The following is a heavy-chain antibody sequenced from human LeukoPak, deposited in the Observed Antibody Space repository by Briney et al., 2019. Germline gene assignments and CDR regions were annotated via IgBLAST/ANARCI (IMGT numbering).Heavy chain of an antibody. V-gene: IGHV5-51*01. D-gene: IGHD3-22*01. CDR2: IYPGDSDT. CDR1: GYSFTSYW. J-gene: IGHJ4*02. CDR3: ARLSYYDSSGYYYTPPFDY. Sequence: GESLKISCQGSGYSFTSYWIGWVRQMPGKGLEWMGIIYPGDSDTRYSPSFQGQVTISADKSISTAYLQWSSLKASDTAMYYCARLSYYDSSGYYYTPPFDYWGQGTLVTVSS.